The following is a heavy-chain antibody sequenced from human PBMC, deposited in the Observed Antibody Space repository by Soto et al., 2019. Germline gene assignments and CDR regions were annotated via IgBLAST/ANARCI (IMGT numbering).Heavy chain of an antibody. Sequence: EVQLVESGGGLVQPGGSLRLSCEASGFTFSDYWIHWVRQVPGKGLVWVSRIKGDGSSINYAYSVKGRFTISRDNAKNTLYLQMNSLRAEDTAVYYCARGIPGHYGFDVWGQGTMVTVSS. CDR2: IKGDGSSI. J-gene: IGHJ3*01. V-gene: IGHV3-74*01. CDR3: ARGIPGHYGFDV. D-gene: IGHD3-10*01. CDR1: GFTFSDYW.